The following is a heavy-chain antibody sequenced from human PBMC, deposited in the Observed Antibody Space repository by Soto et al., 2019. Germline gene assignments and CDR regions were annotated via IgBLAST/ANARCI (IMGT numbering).Heavy chain of an antibody. J-gene: IGHJ4*02. CDR1: GFRFGAYA. CDR2: ISEDGSRK. Sequence: QVQLVESGGGVVQPGKSVRLSCAASGFRFGAYAMHWVRQDPGKGLEWVAVISEDGSRKYYRDSVKGRFTISRDNSKNTLFLQMDRLRLEDTAVYSCAKVREDLVLLVALDSWGQGTRVTVSS. V-gene: IGHV3-30*18. CDR3: AKVREDLVLLVALDS. D-gene: IGHD5-12*01.